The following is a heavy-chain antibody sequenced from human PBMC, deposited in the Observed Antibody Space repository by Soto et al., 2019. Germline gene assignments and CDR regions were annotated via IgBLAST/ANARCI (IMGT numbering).Heavy chain of an antibody. CDR3: ARERGA. V-gene: IGHV1-46*01. CDR1: GYTFTDYR. Sequence: QVQLVQSGAEVKEPGASVKVSCKASGYTFTDYRMHWVRQAPGQGLEWMGMINPSGGSTTYAQKCQGSVNMARDRSTTTVYMELSRLRSEDTGVCYCARERGAWGQGTLVTVSS. J-gene: IGHJ4*02. CDR2: INPSGGST.